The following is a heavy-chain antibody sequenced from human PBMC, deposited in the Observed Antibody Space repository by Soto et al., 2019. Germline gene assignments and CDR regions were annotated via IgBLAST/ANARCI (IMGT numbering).Heavy chain of an antibody. Sequence: ASVKVSCKASGYSFSTYAMHWVRQAPGQSLEWMGWINGGTGQTKFSQRFQDRITITRDTSASTAYMELSSLRSEDTAVYYCARGKGMEENYYYYGLDIWGQGTTVTVSS. CDR3: ARGKGMEENYYYYGLDI. CDR1: GYSFSTYA. J-gene: IGHJ6*02. CDR2: INGGTGQT. D-gene: IGHD1-1*01. V-gene: IGHV1-3*01.